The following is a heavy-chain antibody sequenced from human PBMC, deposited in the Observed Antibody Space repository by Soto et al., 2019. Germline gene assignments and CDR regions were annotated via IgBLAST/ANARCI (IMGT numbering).Heavy chain of an antibody. CDR1: GFTFSSYE. Sequence: EVQLVESGGGLVQPGGSLRLSCAASGFTFSSYEMNWVRQAPGKGLEWVSYISSSGSTIYYADSVKGRFTISRDNAKNSLYLQMNSLRAEDTAVYXXARGHYDFWSGYYLYFDYWGQGTLVTVSS. D-gene: IGHD3-3*01. J-gene: IGHJ4*02. CDR3: ARGHYDFWSGYYLYFDY. V-gene: IGHV3-48*03. CDR2: ISSSGSTI.